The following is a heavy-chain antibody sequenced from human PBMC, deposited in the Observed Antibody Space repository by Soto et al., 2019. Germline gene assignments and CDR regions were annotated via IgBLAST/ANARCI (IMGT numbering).Heavy chain of an antibody. V-gene: IGHV3-33*01. CDR1: GFTFSSYG. CDR2: IWYDGSNK. J-gene: IGHJ4*02. Sequence: GGSLRLSCAASGFTFSSYGMHWVRQAPGKGLEWVAVIWYDGSNKYYADSVKGRFTISRDNSKNTLYLQMNSLRAEDTAVYYCARYYDITNYYFDYWGQGTLVTVS. CDR3: ARYYDITNYYFDY. D-gene: IGHD3-22*01.